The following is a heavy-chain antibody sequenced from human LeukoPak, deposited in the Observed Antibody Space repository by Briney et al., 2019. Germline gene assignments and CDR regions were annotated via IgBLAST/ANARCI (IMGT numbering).Heavy chain of an antibody. D-gene: IGHD3-3*01. CDR2: INHSGST. V-gene: IGHV4-34*01. J-gene: IGHJ4*02. CDR1: GGSFSGYY. CDR3: ARGGTIFGVVIRTKSNFDY. Sequence: SETLSLTCAVYGGSFSGYYWSWIRQPPGKGLEWIGEINHSGSTNYNPSLKSRVTISVDTSKNQFSLKLSSMTAADTAVYYCARGGTIFGVVIRTKSNFDYWGQGTLVTVSS.